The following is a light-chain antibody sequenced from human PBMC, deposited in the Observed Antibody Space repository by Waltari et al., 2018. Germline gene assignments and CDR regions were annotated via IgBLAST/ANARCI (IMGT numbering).Light chain of an antibody. CDR1: QSVRHN. CDR2: AAS. Sequence: EIVITQSPASLSVSPGERATLSCRASQSVRHNLAWYQQNPGQAPRILIYAASTRGTGVADRFSGSGSGTAFTLTIRSLQAEDFAVYYCQQDNKWHPTFGQGTKVEIK. J-gene: IGKJ1*01. CDR3: QQDNKWHPT. V-gene: IGKV3-15*01.